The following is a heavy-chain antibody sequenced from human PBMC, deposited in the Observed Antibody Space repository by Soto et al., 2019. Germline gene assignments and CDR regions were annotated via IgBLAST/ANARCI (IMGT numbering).Heavy chain of an antibody. V-gene: IGHV4-34*01. CDR3: ACSGSDFHY. J-gene: IGHJ4*02. Sequence: PSETLSLTCAVYGGSFSGYYGSWIRQPPGKGLEWIGEINHSGSTNYNPSLKSRVTISVDTSKNQFSLKLSSVTAADTAVYSCACSGSDFHYWGQGTLVTVSS. D-gene: IGHD2-15*01. CDR1: GGSFSGYY. CDR2: INHSGST.